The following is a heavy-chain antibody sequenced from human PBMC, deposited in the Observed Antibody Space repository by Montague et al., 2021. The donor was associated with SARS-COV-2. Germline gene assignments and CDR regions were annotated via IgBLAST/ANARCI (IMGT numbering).Heavy chain of an antibody. J-gene: IGHJ6*02. Sequence: SLRLSCAASGFTFSSYALTWVRQAPGKGLEWVSAISNSGGRTYYADSVKGRFTISRDNSKSTLYLQMNSLRGEDTAIYYCAKSGVVINPYHYYGMDVWGQGTTVAVSS. V-gene: IGHV3-23*01. CDR1: GFTFSSYA. D-gene: IGHD3-22*01. CDR2: ISNSGGRT. CDR3: AKSGVVINPYHYYGMDV.